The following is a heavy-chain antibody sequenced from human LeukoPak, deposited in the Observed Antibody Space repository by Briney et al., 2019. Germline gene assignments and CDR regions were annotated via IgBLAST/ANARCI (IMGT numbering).Heavy chain of an antibody. J-gene: IGHJ4*02. Sequence: GGSLRLSCAASGFTFSSYAMHWVRQAPGKGLEWVANIKQDGSEKYYVDSVKGRFTISRDNAKNSLYLQMNSLRAEDTAVYYCARDEGRVGANDYWGQGTLVTVSS. CDR3: ARDEGRVGANDY. CDR1: GFTFSSYA. CDR2: IKQDGSEK. V-gene: IGHV3-7*01. D-gene: IGHD1-26*01.